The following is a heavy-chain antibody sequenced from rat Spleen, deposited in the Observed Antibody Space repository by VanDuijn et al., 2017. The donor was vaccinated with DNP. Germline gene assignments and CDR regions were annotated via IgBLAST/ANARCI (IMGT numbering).Heavy chain of an antibody. J-gene: IGHJ2*01. D-gene: IGHD1-7*01. Sequence: EVQLVESGGGLVQPGNSLKLSCAASGFTFSDYAMAWVRQSPKKGLEWVAAIFYDDSRTYYRDSVKGRFTVSRDNAKSTLYLQMNSLRSEDTATYYCARRRYGYGLFDYWGQGVMVTVSS. CDR1: GFTFSDYA. CDR3: ARRRYGYGLFDY. V-gene: IGHV5-17*01. CDR2: IFYDDSRT.